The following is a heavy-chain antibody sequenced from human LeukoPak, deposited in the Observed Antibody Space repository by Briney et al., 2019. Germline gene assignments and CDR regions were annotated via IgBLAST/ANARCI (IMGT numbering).Heavy chain of an antibody. CDR2: ISGSGGST. D-gene: IGHD6-6*01. J-gene: IGHJ4*02. Sequence: GGSLRLSCAASGFTFSSYAMSWVRQAPGKGLEWVSAISGSGGSTYYADSVKGRFTISRDNSKNTLYLQMNSLRAEDTAVYYCAKDRSAAYSGSTGFDYWGQGTLVTVSS. CDR1: GFTFSSYA. CDR3: AKDRSAAYSGSTGFDY. V-gene: IGHV3-23*01.